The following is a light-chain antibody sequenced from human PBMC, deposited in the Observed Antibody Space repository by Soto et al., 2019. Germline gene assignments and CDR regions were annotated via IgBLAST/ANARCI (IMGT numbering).Light chain of an antibody. CDR3: QQYDNLPPWT. V-gene: IGKV3-15*01. J-gene: IGKJ1*01. CDR1: QTIGTY. CDR2: GAS. Sequence: EIVMTQSPATLSVSPGESATLSCKASQTIGTYLAWYQQKPGQAPRLLIYGASTRATGVPARFSGGVSGTEYTPTISSLQSEDFAIYHCQQYDNLPPWTFGQGTKVEIK.